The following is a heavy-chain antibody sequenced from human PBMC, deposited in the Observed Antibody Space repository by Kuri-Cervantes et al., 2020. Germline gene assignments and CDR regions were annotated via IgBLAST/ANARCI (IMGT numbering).Heavy chain of an antibody. V-gene: IGHV3-30-3*01. CDR2: ISHDGSIK. Sequence: GESLKISCAASGFTFSSYAMSWVRQAPGKGLEWVAVISHDGSIKYYADSVKGRFTISRDISKNTLYLQMNALRVEDTAVYFCARDLVRGYLVGWGQGTLVTVSS. J-gene: IGHJ4*02. CDR1: GFTFSSYA. CDR3: ARDLVRGYLVG. D-gene: IGHD3-10*01.